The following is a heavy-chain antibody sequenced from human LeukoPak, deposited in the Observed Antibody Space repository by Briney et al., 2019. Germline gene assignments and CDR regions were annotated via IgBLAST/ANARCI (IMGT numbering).Heavy chain of an antibody. J-gene: IGHJ4*02. CDR3: ARVNRGGNYYGSGSYPDY. CDR1: GFTFSSYA. Sequence: PGGSLRLSCAASGFTFSSYAMHWVRQAPGKGLEYVSAISSNGGSTYYANSVKGRFTISRDNSKNTLYLQMGSLRAEDMAVYYCARVNRGGNYYGSGSYPDYWGQGTLVTVSS. D-gene: IGHD3-10*01. V-gene: IGHV3-64*01. CDR2: ISSNGGST.